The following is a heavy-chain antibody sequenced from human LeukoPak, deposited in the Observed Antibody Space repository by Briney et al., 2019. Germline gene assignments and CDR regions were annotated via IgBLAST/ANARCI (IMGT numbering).Heavy chain of an antibody. CDR1: GFTFSSYA. D-gene: IGHD2-2*01. CDR2: ITGSGISA. J-gene: IGHJ4*02. Sequence: GGSLRLSCAASGFTFSSYAMSWVRQAPGKGLEWVSLITGSGISAYYADSVRGRFSISRDNSKNTVYLQLNSLRAEDTAVYYCAKDLPALEYWGQGTLVTVSS. CDR3: AKDLPALEY. V-gene: IGHV3-23*01.